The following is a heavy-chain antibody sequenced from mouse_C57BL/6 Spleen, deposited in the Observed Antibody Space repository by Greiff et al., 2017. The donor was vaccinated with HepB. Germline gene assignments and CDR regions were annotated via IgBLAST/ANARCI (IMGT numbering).Heavy chain of an antibody. CDR3: AREDDYDGSPFAY. J-gene: IGHJ3*01. Sequence: EVQLVESGGGLVKPGGSLKLSCAASGFTFSSYAMSWVRQTPEKRLEWVATISDGGSYTYYPDNVKGRFTISRDNAKNNLYLQMSHLKSEDTAMYYCAREDDYDGSPFAYWGQGTLVTVSA. CDR2: ISDGGSYT. D-gene: IGHD2-4*01. CDR1: GFTFSSYA. V-gene: IGHV5-4*01.